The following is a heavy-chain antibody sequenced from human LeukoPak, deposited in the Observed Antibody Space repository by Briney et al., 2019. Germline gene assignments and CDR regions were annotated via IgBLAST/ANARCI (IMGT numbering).Heavy chain of an antibody. CDR1: GGSISSGDYC. Sequence: SETLSLTCTVSGGSISSGDYCWSWIRQPPGKGLEWIGYIYYSGSTYYNPSLKSRVTISVDTSKNQFSLKLSSVTAADTAVYYCARGADVTTDFDYWGQGTLVTVSS. CDR2: IYYSGST. D-gene: IGHD1-1*01. CDR3: ARGADVTTDFDY. V-gene: IGHV4-30-4*01. J-gene: IGHJ4*02.